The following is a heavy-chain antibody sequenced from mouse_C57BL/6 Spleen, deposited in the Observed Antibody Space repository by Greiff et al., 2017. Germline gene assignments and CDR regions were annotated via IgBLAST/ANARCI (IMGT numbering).Heavy chain of an antibody. V-gene: IGHV1-4*01. D-gene: IGHD2-1*01. Sequence: QVHVKQSGAELARPGASVKMSCKASGYTFTSYTMHWVKQRPGQGLEWIGYINPSSGYTKYNQKFKDKATLTADKSSSTAYMQLSSLTSEDSAVYYCARRGNSFAYWGQGTLVTVSA. CDR3: ARRGNSFAY. CDR2: INPSSGYT. J-gene: IGHJ3*01. CDR1: GYTFTSYT.